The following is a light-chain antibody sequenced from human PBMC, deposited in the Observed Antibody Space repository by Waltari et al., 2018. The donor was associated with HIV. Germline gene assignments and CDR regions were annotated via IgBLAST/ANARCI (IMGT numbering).Light chain of an antibody. J-gene: IGKJ2*01. Sequence: IVLTPSPAPPSFSPGERATLPCRPVQSLGSRYLAWYLRKPGQPTRLLIYGGSNRATGIPDRLSGSGSGTDFTLTISRREPEDVAVYYCLQYGASPPMYTFGQGTKLEIK. CDR3: LQYGASPPMYT. CDR1: QSLGSRY. V-gene: IGKV3-20*01. CDR2: GGS.